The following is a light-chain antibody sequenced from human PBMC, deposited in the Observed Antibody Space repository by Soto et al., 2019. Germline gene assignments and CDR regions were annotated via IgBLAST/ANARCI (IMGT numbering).Light chain of an antibody. CDR1: QSISSW. CDR3: QQYNSSPK. CDR2: KAS. V-gene: IGKV1-5*03. Sequence: DIQMTQSPSTLSASVGDRVTITCRASQSISSWLAWYQQKPGKAPKLLIYKASSLESGVPSRFIGSGSGTEFTLTISSLQPDDFATYNCQQYNSSPKFGQGTKVEIK. J-gene: IGKJ1*01.